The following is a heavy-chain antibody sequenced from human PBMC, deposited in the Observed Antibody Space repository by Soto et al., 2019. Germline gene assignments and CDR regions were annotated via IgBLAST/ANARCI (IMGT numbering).Heavy chain of an antibody. CDR3: AREDSIIIPAVSDF. CDR2: ISKSDYT. J-gene: IGHJ4*02. V-gene: IGHV3-21*01. CDR1: GFALNNYG. D-gene: IGHD2-2*01. Sequence: GGSLRLSCTVSGFALNNYGINWVRQAPGKGLEWVSSISKSDYTYYSDSVKGRFTISRDNAKNSVSLQMNTLRVEDTAVYYCAREDSIIIPAVSDFWGQGTLVTVSS.